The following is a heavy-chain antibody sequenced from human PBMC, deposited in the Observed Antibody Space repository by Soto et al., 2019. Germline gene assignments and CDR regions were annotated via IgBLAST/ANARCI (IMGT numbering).Heavy chain of an antibody. CDR1: GYTFTGYY. J-gene: IGHJ4*02. V-gene: IGHV1-2*02. CDR2: INPNSGGT. D-gene: IGHD2-15*01. CDR3: ARDSGAAGYCSSTSCSQLGYCSGGSCYLPGY. Sequence: ASVKVFCKASGYTFTGYYMHWVRQAPGQGLEWMGWINPNSGGTNYAQKFQGRVTMTRDTSISTAYMELSRLRSDDTAVYYCARDSGAAGYCSSTSCSQLGYCSGGSCYLPGYWGQGTLVTVSS.